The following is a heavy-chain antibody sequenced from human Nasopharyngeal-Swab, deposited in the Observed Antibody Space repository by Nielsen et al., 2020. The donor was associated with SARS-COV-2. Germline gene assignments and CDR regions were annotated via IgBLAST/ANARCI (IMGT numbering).Heavy chain of an antibody. V-gene: IGHV4-39*07. CDR2: IYYSGST. CDR3: AREMAVAGTSSPNWFDP. CDR1: GGSISSSSYY. Sequence: SETLSLTCTVSGGSISSSSYYWGWIRQPPGKGLEWIGSIYYSGSTNYNPSLKSRVTMSVDTSKNQFSLKLSSVTAADTAVYYCAREMAVAGTSSPNWFDPWGQGTLVTVSS. D-gene: IGHD6-19*01. J-gene: IGHJ5*02.